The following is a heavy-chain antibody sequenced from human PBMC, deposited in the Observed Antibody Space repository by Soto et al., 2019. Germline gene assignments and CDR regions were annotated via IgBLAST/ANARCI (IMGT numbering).Heavy chain of an antibody. CDR2: IYYTGSS. V-gene: IGHV4-59*01. CDR3: ARENIVLDAFDI. CDR1: CGSIRNYY. D-gene: IGHD2-8*01. J-gene: IGHJ3*02. Sequence: SETLSLTCTFSCGSIRNYYWSWIRQPPGKGLESIGYIYYTGSSNYSPTFKSRVTMSIDTSKNQFSLKLSSVTAADTAVYYCARENIVLDAFDIWGQGTMVTVSS.